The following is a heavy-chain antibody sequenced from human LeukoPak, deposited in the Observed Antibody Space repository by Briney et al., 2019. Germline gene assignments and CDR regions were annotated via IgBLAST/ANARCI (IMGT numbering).Heavy chain of an antibody. CDR3: ARVAGSIDY. Sequence: ASVKVSCKASGYTFTTYDINWVRQATGQGLEWMGWMNPNSGCTGYAQKFQGRVTITRDTSISTAYMELGSLRSEDTAVYYCARVAGSIDYWGQGTLVTVSS. D-gene: IGHD6-19*01. V-gene: IGHV1-8*03. CDR2: MNPNSGCT. J-gene: IGHJ4*02. CDR1: GYTFTTYD.